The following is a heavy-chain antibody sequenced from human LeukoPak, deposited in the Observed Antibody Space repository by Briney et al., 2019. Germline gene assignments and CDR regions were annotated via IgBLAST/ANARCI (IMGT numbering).Heavy chain of an antibody. D-gene: IGHD5-18*01. CDR2: IYYSGST. CDR3: AREDTAMVRTAFDI. J-gene: IGHJ3*02. CDR1: GGPINSYY. Sequence: KPSETLSITCTVSGGPINSYYWSWIRQPPGKGLEWIGYIYYSGSTNYNPSLKSRVTISVDTSKNQFSLKLSSVTAADTAVYFYAREDTAMVRTAFDIWGQGTMVTVSS. V-gene: IGHV4-59*01.